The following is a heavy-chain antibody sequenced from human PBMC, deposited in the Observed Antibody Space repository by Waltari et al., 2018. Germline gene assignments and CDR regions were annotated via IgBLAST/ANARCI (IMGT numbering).Heavy chain of an antibody. D-gene: IGHD1-26*01. CDR1: GYSFNTHW. CDR2: IYPSAFDT. V-gene: IGHV5-51*01. Sequence: EVQLVQSGAEVKKYGESLKIYCQGSGYSFNTHWIAGMRQMPGKGLEWMGFIYPSAFDTRYSPSFQGQVNISVDKSTNTAYLQWRRLKASDTAMYYCARRVRGKYNWFDPWGQGTQFTVSS. J-gene: IGHJ5*02. CDR3: ARRVRGKYNWFDP.